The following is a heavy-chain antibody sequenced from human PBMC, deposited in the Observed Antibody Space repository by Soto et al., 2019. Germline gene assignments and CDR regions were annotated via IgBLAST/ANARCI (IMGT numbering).Heavy chain of an antibody. J-gene: IGHJ6*02. V-gene: IGHV3-30-3*01. Sequence: PGGSLRLSCAASGFTFSSYAMHWVRQAPGKGLEWVAVISYDGSNKYYADSVKGRFTISRDNSKNTLYLQMNSLRAEDTAVYYCARGLEDYYYGMDVWGQGTTVTVSS. CDR3: ARGLEDYYYGMDV. CDR1: GFTFSSYA. CDR2: ISYDGSNK.